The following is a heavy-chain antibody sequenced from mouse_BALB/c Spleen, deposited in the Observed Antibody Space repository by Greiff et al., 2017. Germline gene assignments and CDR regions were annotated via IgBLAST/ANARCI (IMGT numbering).Heavy chain of an antibody. Sequence: EVKLMESGGDLVKPGGSLKLSCAASGFTFSSYGMSWVRQTPDKRLEWVATISSGGSYTYYPDSVKGRFTISRDNAKNTLYLQMSSLKSEDTAMYYCARQEGLDGNLFAYWGQGTLVTVSA. D-gene: IGHD2-1*01. CDR1: GFTFSSYG. J-gene: IGHJ3*01. CDR2: ISSGGSYT. CDR3: ARQEGLDGNLFAY. V-gene: IGHV5-6*01.